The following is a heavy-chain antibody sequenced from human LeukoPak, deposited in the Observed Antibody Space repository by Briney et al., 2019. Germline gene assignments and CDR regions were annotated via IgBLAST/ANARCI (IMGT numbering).Heavy chain of an antibody. J-gene: IGHJ3*02. CDR2: ICSRVGCT. D-gene: IGHD3-3*01. V-gene: IGHV3-23*01. CDR1: AFTFSSHP. CDR3: ARDSHYYDFWSGYRDAFDI. Sequence: PGGSLRLSCAASAFTFSSHPMGWVRRAPGKGLEWVSSICSRVGCTYYADSVRGRFAISRDDSKNTLYLQMNSLRDEDTAVYYCARDSHYYDFWSGYRDAFDIWGQGTMVTVSS.